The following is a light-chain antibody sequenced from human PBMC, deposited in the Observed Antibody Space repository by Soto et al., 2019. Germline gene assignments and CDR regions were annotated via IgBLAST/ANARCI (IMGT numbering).Light chain of an antibody. V-gene: IGLV2-14*01. CDR3: SSFTSTNTWV. J-gene: IGLJ3*02. CDR1: GSDVGGHDY. Sequence: QSVLTQVASVSGSPGQSITISCTATGSDVGGHDYVSWYLQHPGKAPKLLIYEAFNRPSGVSDRFSGSKSGSTASLTISGLQAEDEGDYYCSSFTSTNTWVFGGGTKLTVL. CDR2: EAF.